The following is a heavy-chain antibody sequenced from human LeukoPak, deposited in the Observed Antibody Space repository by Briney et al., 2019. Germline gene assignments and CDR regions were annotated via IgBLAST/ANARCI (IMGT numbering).Heavy chain of an antibody. V-gene: IGHV4-39*01. CDR1: GGSISSSSYY. CDR3: ARQTGVGLFILP. CDR2: IYYSGNT. Sequence: SETLSLTCTVSGGSISSSSYYWGWIRQPPGKGLEWIGSIYYSGNTYYNPSLKSRVTISVDTSKNQFSLKLTSVTAADTAVYYCARQTGVGLFILPGGQGTLVTVSS. D-gene: IGHD3-3*01. J-gene: IGHJ1*01.